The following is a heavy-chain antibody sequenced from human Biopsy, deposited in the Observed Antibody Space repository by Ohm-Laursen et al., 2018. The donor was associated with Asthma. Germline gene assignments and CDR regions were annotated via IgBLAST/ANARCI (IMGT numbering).Heavy chain of an antibody. CDR2: ISKDASTQ. J-gene: IGHJ3*02. CDR1: GFSFSNFA. V-gene: IGHV3-30*01. D-gene: IGHD3-9*01. CDR3: ARTYYDFLTGQVNDAFAI. Sequence: SLRLSCTATGFSFSNFAIHWVRQAPGKGLEWVGVISKDASTQDYADSVKGRFTMARDNSKNTLDLQMNSLREEDTAVYYCARTYYDFLTGQVNDAFAIWGQGTVVTVSS.